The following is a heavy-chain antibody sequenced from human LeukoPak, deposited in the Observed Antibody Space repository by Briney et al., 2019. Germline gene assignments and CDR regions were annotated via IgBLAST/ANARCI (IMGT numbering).Heavy chain of an antibody. CDR2: INHSGST. CDR1: GGSFSGYY. Sequence: PPETLSLTCAVYGGSFSGYYWSWIRQPPGKGLEWIGEINHSGSTNYNPSLKSRVTISVDTSKNQFSLKLSSVTAADTAVYYCARGIYPRYCSGGSCYWISGEPFDPWGQGTLVTVSS. D-gene: IGHD2-15*01. J-gene: IGHJ5*02. CDR3: ARGIYPRYCSGGSCYWISGEPFDP. V-gene: IGHV4-34*01.